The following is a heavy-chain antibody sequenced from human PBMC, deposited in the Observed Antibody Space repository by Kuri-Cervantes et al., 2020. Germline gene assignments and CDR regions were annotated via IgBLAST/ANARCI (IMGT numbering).Heavy chain of an antibody. J-gene: IGHJ6*02. D-gene: IGHD6-19*01. Sequence: GGSLRLSCAASGFTFSSYAMHWVRQAPGKGLEWVSYISSSGSTIYYADSVKGRFTISRDNAKNSLYLQMNSLRAEDTAVYYCARGLDSSGWYDYYYYYGMDVWGQGTTVTVSS. V-gene: IGHV3-48*04. CDR3: ARGLDSSGWYDYYYYYGMDV. CDR2: ISSSGSTI. CDR1: GFTFSSYA.